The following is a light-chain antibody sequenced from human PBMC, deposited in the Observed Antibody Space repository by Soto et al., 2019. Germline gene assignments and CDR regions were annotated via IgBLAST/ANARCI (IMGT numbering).Light chain of an antibody. V-gene: IGLV1-44*01. J-gene: IGLJ1*01. CDR2: SHN. CDR1: SSNIGSNT. CDR3: AAWDDSLTGYV. Sequence: QSVLTQPPSASGTPGQRVTISCSGSSSNIGSNTVNWYQQLPGTAPKLLIYSHNQRPSGVPDRFSGSKSGTSASLAISGLQSEAEADYYCAAWDDSLTGYVFGTGTQLTVL.